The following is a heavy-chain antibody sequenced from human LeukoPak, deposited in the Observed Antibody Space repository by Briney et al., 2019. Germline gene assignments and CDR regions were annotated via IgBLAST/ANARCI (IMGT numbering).Heavy chain of an antibody. J-gene: IGHJ6*04. D-gene: IGHD2-2*01. V-gene: IGHV3-33*01. CDR3: ARDDCSSTGCYYYYGMDV. Sequence: GGSLRLSCAASGFTFSSYGMHWVRQAPGKGLEWVAVIWYDGSNKYYADSVKGRFTISRDNSKNTLYLQMNSLRAEDTAVYYCARDDCSSTGCYYYYGMDVWGKGTTVTVSS. CDR1: GFTFSSYG. CDR2: IWYDGSNK.